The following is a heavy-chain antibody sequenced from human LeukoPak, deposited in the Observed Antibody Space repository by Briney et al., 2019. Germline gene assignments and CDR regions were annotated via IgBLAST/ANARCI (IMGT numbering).Heavy chain of an antibody. Sequence: GGSLRLSCASSGLTFSSDWMYCVRQAPGRGPVWVSGIKPDGTYTHYADSVKVRFTISRDDAKNTLYLQMNSLRVEDTAVYYCANYWDPWGPGTLVTVSS. CDR2: IKPDGTYT. CDR3: ANYWDP. D-gene: IGHD2-8*02. V-gene: IGHV3-74*01. CDR1: GLTFSSDW. J-gene: IGHJ5*02.